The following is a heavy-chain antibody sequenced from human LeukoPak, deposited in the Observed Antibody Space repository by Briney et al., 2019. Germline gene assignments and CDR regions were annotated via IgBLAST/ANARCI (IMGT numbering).Heavy chain of an antibody. J-gene: IGHJ4*02. CDR3: ARSQSVLWGSYRYSPTTPFDY. V-gene: IGHV4-34*01. CDR2: INHSGST. D-gene: IGHD3-16*02. Sequence: SETLSLTCAVYGGSFSGYYWSWIRQPPGKGLEWIGEINHSGSTNYNPSLKSRVTISVDTSKNQSSLKLSSVTAADTAVYYCARSQSVLWGSYRYSPTTPFDYWGQGTLVTVSS. CDR1: GGSFSGYY.